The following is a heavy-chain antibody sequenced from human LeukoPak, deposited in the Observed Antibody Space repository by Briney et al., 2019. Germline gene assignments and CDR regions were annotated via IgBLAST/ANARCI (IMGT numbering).Heavy chain of an antibody. J-gene: IGHJ6*02. CDR1: GGTFSSYA. CDR3: ARDTDTAMVAVMHYGMDV. V-gene: IGHV1-69*04. D-gene: IGHD5-18*01. CDR2: IIPILGIA. Sequence: SVKVSCKASGGTFSSYAISWVRQAPGQGLEWMGRIIPILGIANYAQKFQGRVTITADKSTSTAYMELSSLRSEDTAVYYCARDTDTAMVAVMHYGMDVWGPGTTVTVSS.